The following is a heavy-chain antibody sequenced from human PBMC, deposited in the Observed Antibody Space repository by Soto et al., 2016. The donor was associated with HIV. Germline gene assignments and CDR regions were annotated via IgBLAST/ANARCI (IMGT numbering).Heavy chain of an antibody. J-gene: IGHJ4*02. CDR1: GYTISSGYY. Sequence: QVQLQESGPGLVKPSETLSLTCAVSGYTISSGYYWGWIRQPPGKGLEWIGSIYHSGNTYYNPSLKSRVTISVDTSKNQFSLKLNSVTAADAAVYYCARARCYGGVCYSGEGTYYFDYVGPGEPWSPVSS. V-gene: IGHV4-38-2*01. CDR2: IYHSGNT. D-gene: IGHD2-8*02. CDR3: ARARCYGGVCYSGEGTYYFDY.